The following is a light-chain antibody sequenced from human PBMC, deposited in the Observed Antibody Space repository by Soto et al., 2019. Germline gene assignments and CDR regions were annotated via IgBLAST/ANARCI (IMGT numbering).Light chain of an antibody. V-gene: IGLV1-51*01. CDR1: SSDVGGYNY. CDR3: GTWDSSLSAV. J-gene: IGLJ2*01. CDR2: EDN. Sequence: QSVLTQPPSASGSPGQSVTISCTGTSSDVGGYNYVSWYQQHPGKAPKLMIYEDNKRPSGIPDRFSGSKSGTSATLGITGLQTGDEADYYCGTWDSSLSAVFGGGTKLTVL.